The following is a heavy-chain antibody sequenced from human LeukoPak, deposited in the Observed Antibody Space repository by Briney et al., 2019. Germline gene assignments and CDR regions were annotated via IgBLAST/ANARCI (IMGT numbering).Heavy chain of an antibody. J-gene: IGHJ4*02. CDR3: AKVMEVVVGFPFDY. CDR2: ISGSGGST. Sequence: GGSLSLSCAASGFTFSSYAMSWVRQAPGRGLEWVSAISGSGGSTYYADSVKGRFTISRDNSKNTLYLQMNSLRAEDTAVYYCAKVMEVVVGFPFDYWGQGTLVTVSS. V-gene: IGHV3-23*01. CDR1: GFTFSSYA. D-gene: IGHD3-22*01.